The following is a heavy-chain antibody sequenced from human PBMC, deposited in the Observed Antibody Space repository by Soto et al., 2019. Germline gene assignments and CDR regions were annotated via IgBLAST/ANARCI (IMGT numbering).Heavy chain of an antibody. Sequence: EVQLVESGGGLVKPGGSLRLSCAASGFTFSSYSMNWVRQAPGKGLEWVSCISSSSSYIYHADSLKGRFTISRDNAKNSLYLQMNSLRAEDTAVYYCARDLRNVGDPRYFDLWGRGTLVTVSS. V-gene: IGHV3-21*01. D-gene: IGHD2-21*02. CDR2: ISSSSSYI. CDR1: GFTFSSYS. CDR3: ARDLRNVGDPRYFDL. J-gene: IGHJ2*01.